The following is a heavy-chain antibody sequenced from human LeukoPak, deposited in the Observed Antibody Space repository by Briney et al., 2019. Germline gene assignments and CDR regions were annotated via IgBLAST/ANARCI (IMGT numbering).Heavy chain of an antibody. CDR2: ITDAVGST. CDR1: GFTFSSSS. D-gene: IGHD5-12*01. J-gene: IGHJ4*02. V-gene: IGHV3-23*01. Sequence: GGSLRLSCAASGFTFSSSSISWVRQAPGKGLEWVSAITDAVGSTHYADSVKGRFTISSDNSKNTVYLQMNSLRPEDTAVYYCAKEIFSGLLYIDYWGQGTLVTVSS. CDR3: AKEIFSGLLYIDY.